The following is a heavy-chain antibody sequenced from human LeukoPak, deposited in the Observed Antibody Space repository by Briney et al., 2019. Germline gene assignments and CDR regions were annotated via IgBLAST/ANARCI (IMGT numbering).Heavy chain of an antibody. CDR3: ARGRGRYCSGGSCYSSNWFDP. J-gene: IGHJ5*02. CDR1: GGSFSGYY. Sequence: PSETLSLTCAVYGGSFSGYYWSWIRQPPGKGLEWIGEINHSGSTNYNPSLKSRVTISVDTSKSQFSLKLSSVTAADTAVYYCARGRGRYCSGGSCYSSNWFDPWGQGTLVTVSS. D-gene: IGHD2-15*01. CDR2: INHSGST. V-gene: IGHV4-34*01.